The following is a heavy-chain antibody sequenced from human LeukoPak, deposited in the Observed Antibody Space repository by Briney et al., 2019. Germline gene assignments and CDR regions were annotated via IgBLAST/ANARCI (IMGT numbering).Heavy chain of an antibody. D-gene: IGHD3-16*01. V-gene: IGHV3-21*04. CDR1: GFTFSSYS. Sequence: GGSLRLSCAASGFTFSSYSMNWVRQAPGKGLEWVSSISSSSSYIYYADSVKGRFTISRDNAKNSLYLQMNSLRAEDKALYYCAKGGGRRLIYYYYMDVWGKGTTVTVSS. J-gene: IGHJ6*03. CDR3: AKGGGRRLIYYYYMDV. CDR2: ISSSSSYI.